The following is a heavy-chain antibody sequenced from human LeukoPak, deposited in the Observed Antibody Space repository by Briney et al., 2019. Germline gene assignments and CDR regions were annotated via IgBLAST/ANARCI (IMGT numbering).Heavy chain of an antibody. D-gene: IGHD3-10*01. CDR3: ARQTEKYYYGSGSYSDY. V-gene: IGHV1-69*04. CDR1: GYTFTSYG. Sequence: SVKVSCKASGYTFTSYGISWVRQAPGQELEWMGRIIPILGIANYAQKFQGRVTITADKSTSTAYMELSSLRSEDTAVYYCARQTEKYYYGSGSYSDYWGQGTLVTVSS. CDR2: IIPILGIA. J-gene: IGHJ4*02.